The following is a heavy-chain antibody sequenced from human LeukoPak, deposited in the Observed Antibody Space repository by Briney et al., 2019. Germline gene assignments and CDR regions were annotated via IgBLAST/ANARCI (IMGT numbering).Heavy chain of an antibody. J-gene: IGHJ4*02. CDR3: ARRSYSGSDPFDY. V-gene: IGHV1-46*01. CDR1: GYTFTSFY. CDR2: INPIGYST. Sequence: ASVKVSCKASGYTFTSFYMHWVRQAPGQGLEWMGVINPIGYSTTYAQKFQGRVTMTKDTSTSTVYMELSSLRSEDTAVYYCARRSYSGSDPFDYWGQGTLVTVSS. D-gene: IGHD5-12*01.